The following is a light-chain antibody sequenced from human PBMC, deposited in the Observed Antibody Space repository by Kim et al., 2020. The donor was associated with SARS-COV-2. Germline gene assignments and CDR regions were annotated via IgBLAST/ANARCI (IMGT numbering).Light chain of an antibody. CDR1: QSISSW. CDR3: QQYNTSWT. V-gene: IGKV1-5*03. CDR2: QAS. Sequence: DIQMTQSPSTLSAFVGDRVTITCRASQSISSWLAWYQQKPGKAPKLLIYQASYLESGVPSRFIGSGSGTEFTLTISSLQPDDFATFYCQQYNTSWTFGQGTKVDIK. J-gene: IGKJ1*01.